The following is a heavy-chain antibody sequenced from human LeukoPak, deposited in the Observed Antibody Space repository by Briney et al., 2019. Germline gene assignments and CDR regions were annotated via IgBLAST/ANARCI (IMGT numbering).Heavy chain of an antibody. CDR1: GFTFSNYA. CDR3: AKETAGTRSDY. J-gene: IGHJ4*02. V-gene: IGHV3-23*01. CDR2: ISGSGGST. D-gene: IGHD1-7*01. Sequence: GGSLRLSCEASGFTFSNYAMIWVRRAPGKGLEWVSAISGSGGSTFYADSVEGRFTISRDNSKNTLYLQMNSLRAEDTAVYYCAKETAGTRSDYWGQGTLVTVSS.